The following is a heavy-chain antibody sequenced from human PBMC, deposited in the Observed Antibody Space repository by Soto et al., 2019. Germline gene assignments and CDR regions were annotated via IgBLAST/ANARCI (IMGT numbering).Heavy chain of an antibody. J-gene: IGHJ5*02. V-gene: IGHV1-8*01. CDR2: MNPNRTNT. Sequence: QVQLMQSGAEVKKPGASVKVSCKASGYTFTTYDINWVRQAPGQGLEWMGWMNPNRTNTGYAEKFQVRVTMTRDTSISTAYMELSSLRYDDTAVYYCVRGGFLSHAHGIIAPAPLGFDPWGQGTLVTVSS. D-gene: IGHD2-2*01. CDR1: GYTFTTYD. CDR3: VRGGFLSHAHGIIAPAPLGFDP.